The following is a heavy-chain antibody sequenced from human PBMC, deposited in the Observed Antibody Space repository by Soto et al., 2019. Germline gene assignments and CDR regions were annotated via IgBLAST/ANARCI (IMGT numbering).Heavy chain of an antibody. D-gene: IGHD2-15*01. V-gene: IGHV4-59*08. CDR2: VYDRATT. J-gene: IGHJ4*02. CDR3: ARIRSVFSGGRNDY. CDR1: GGSISTYY. Sequence: QVQLQESGPGLVKPSETLSLTCTLSGGSISTYYWSWIRQPPGKGLEWIGYVYDRATTSYNPSLKTRVTISADTSKNQSSLNLRSVTAADTAVYFCARIRSVFSGGRNDYWGQGILVTVSS.